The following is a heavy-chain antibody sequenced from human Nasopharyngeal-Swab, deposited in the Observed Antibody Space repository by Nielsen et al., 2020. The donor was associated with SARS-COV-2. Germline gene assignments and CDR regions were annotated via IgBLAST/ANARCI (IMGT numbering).Heavy chain of an antibody. J-gene: IGHJ5*02. Sequence: GSVKVSCKASGYTFTSYYMHWVRQAPGQGLEWMGIINPSGGSTSYAQKFQGRVTMTRDTSTSTVYMELSSLRSEDTAVYYCARVPTVGGDYTDGDHWFDPWGQGTLVTVSS. V-gene: IGHV1-46*01. D-gene: IGHD4-17*01. CDR2: INPSGGST. CDR3: ARVPTVGGDYTDGDHWFDP. CDR1: GYTFTSYY.